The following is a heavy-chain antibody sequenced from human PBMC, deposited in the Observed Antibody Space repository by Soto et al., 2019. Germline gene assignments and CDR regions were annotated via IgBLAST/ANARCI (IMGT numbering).Heavy chain of an antibody. Sequence: SETLSLTCNVSGGSISPYYWSWIRQPPGKGLEWVGYIYYGGSTSYNPSLKSRVTISVDTSKNQFSLKLSSVTAADTAVYYCARRYGVYFDYWGQGTLVTVSS. CDR1: GGSISPYY. D-gene: IGHD4-17*01. J-gene: IGHJ4*02. V-gene: IGHV4-59*08. CDR3: ARRYGVYFDY. CDR2: IYYGGST.